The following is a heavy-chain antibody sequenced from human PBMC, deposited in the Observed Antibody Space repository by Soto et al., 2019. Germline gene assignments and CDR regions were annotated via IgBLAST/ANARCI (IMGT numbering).Heavy chain of an antibody. J-gene: IGHJ4*02. Sequence: GGSLRLSCAASGFTFSDYGIDWIRQAPGKGLGWVAVISHEGGTQYYADSVRGRFTASRDNSKNILYLQMDSLRPEDTAVYFCAKEGSPKVSRWDDYWGQGTLVTVSS. CDR2: ISHEGGTQ. CDR1: GFTFSDYG. V-gene: IGHV3-30*18. D-gene: IGHD1-26*01. CDR3: AKEGSPKVSRWDDY.